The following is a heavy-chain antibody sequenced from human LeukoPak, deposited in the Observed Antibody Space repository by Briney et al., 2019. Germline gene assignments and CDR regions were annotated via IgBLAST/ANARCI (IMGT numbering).Heavy chain of an antibody. Sequence: SETLSLTCTVSGGSISSSSYYWGWIRQPPGKGLEWIGSIYYSGSTYYNPSLKSRVTISVDTSKNQFSLKLSSVTAADTAVYYCAREGVTIFGLVRTQTTKGPHRFDPWGQGTLVTVSS. CDR3: AREGVTIFGLVRTQTTKGPHRFDP. CDR2: IYYSGST. J-gene: IGHJ5*02. V-gene: IGHV4-39*07. CDR1: GGSISSSSYY. D-gene: IGHD3-3*01.